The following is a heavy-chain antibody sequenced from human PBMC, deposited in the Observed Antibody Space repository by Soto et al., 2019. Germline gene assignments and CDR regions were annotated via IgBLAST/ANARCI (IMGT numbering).Heavy chain of an antibody. Sequence: QVHLEQSGAEVKKPGSSVKVSCKFSGGTFSSYVIIWVRQAPGQGLGWMGGIIPVSGTANYAQKFHGRVTISADAATNTAYMELSSVSFDDTAVYYCATVDRSVALVGWFDPWGQGTLVTVSS. CDR3: ATVDRSVALVGWFDP. D-gene: IGHD2-8*02. J-gene: IGHJ5*02. CDR2: IIPVSGTA. CDR1: GGTFSSYV. V-gene: IGHV1-69*01.